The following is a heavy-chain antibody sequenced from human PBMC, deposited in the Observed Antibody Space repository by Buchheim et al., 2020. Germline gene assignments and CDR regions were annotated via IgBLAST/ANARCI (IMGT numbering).Heavy chain of an antibody. CDR1: GGSISSYY. CDR3: ARGGTPPPYGMDV. Sequence: QMQLQESGPGLVKPSETLSLTCTVSGGSISSYYWNWIRQPPGKGLEWIGYIYSSGSINYNPSLRSRVALSVDTSKKQFSLKLSSVTAADTAVYFCARGGTPPPYGMDVWGQGTT. V-gene: IGHV4-59*01. J-gene: IGHJ6*02. CDR2: IYSSGSI. D-gene: IGHD2-15*01.